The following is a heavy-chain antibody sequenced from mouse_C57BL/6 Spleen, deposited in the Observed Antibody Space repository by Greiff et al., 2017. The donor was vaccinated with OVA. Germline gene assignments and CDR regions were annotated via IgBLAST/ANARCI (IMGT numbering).Heavy chain of an antibody. CDR1: GYSFTGYY. Sequence: EVQLQQSGPELVTPGASVKISCKASGYSFTGYYMNWVKQSPEKSLEWIGEINPSTGGTTYNQKFKAKATLTVDKSSSTAYMQLKSLTSEDSAVYYCARPLYYGSSYGGFAYWGQGTLVTVSA. CDR2: INPSTGGT. J-gene: IGHJ3*01. CDR3: ARPLYYGSSYGGFAY. D-gene: IGHD1-1*01. V-gene: IGHV1-42*01.